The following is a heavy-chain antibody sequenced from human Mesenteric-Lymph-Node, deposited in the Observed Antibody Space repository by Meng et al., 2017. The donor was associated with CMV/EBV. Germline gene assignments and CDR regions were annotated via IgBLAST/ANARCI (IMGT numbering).Heavy chain of an antibody. CDR3: ASTGGRMVRGVITKGPFDY. J-gene: IGHJ4*02. Sequence: SETLSLTCTVSGGSISSSNYYWGWIRQPPGKGLEWIGTIYYTGNSYKNPSLRSRATISVDTSKNQFSLKLSSVTAADTAVYYCASTGGRMVRGVITKGPFDYWGQGTLVTVSS. CDR2: IYYTGNS. CDR1: GGSISSSNYY. V-gene: IGHV4-39*07. D-gene: IGHD3-10*01.